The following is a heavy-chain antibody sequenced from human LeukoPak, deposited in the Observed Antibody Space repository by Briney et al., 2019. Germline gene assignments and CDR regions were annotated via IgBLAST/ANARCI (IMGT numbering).Heavy chain of an antibody. J-gene: IGHJ6*02. CDR1: GFTFSSYT. CDR3: ARDRDVPAIGMDV. CDR2: ISSSSSYM. V-gene: IGHV3-21*06. Sequence: GGSLRLSCAASGFTFSSYTMNWVRQAPGKGLEWVSSISSSSSYMYYADSVKGRFTISRDNAKNSLYLQMDSLRAEDTAVYYCARDRDVPAIGMDVWGQGTTVTVSS.